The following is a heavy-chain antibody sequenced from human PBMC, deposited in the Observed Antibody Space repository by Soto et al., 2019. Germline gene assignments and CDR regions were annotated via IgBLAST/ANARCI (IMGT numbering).Heavy chain of an antibody. Sequence: QVQLQESGPGLVKPSETLSLTCTVTGGSTSRYYWSWLRQPPGKGLEWIGYKSYSGSTDYNPSLKSRVTISVDTSKNQFSLKLSSATAADTAVYYCARHGGSYSFDYWGQGTLVTVSS. CDR1: GGSTSRYY. V-gene: IGHV4-59*08. CDR3: ARHGGSYSFDY. D-gene: IGHD1-26*01. J-gene: IGHJ4*02. CDR2: KSYSGST.